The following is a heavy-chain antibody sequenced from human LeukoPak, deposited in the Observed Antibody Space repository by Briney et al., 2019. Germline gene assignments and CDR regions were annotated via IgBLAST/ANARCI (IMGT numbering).Heavy chain of an antibody. V-gene: IGHV1-3*01. CDR1: GYTFTSYA. D-gene: IGHD3-3*01. J-gene: IGHJ4*02. Sequence: GASVKVSCKASGYTFTSYAMHWVRQAPGQRLEWMGWINAGNGNTKYSQKFQGRVTITADESTSTAYMELSSLRSEDTAVYYCAGEMYYDFWSGYNDYWGQGTLVTVSS. CDR3: AGEMYYDFWSGYNDY. CDR2: INAGNGNT.